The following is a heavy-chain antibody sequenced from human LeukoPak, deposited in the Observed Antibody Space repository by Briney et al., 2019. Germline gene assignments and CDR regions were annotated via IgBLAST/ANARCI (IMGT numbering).Heavy chain of an antibody. J-gene: IGHJ3*02. D-gene: IGHD3-3*01. CDR1: GFTFSTSG. CDR3: AKDTGSPADAITMEDNAFDI. V-gene: IGHV3-9*01. CDR2: ISWSSGII. Sequence: GGSLRLSCAASGFTFSTSGMHWVRQAPGKGLEWVSGISWSSGIIGYADSVKGRFTISRDNAKNSLDLQMESLRAEDTAVYYCAKDTGSPADAITMEDNAFDIWGQGTMVAVSS.